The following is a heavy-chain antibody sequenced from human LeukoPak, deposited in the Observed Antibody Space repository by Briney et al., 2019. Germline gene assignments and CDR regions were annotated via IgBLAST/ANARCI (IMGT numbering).Heavy chain of an antibody. V-gene: IGHV3-53*01. J-gene: IGHJ4*02. D-gene: IGHD3-22*01. CDR1: GFTVSSNY. Sequence: GGSLRLSCAASGFTVSSNYMSWVRQAPGKGLEWVSVIYSGGSTYYADSVKGRFTISRHNSKNTLYLQMNSLRAEDTAVYYCARKHYYDSSGFSPPMDYWGQGTLVTVSS. CDR3: ARKHYYDSSGFSPPMDY. CDR2: IYSGGST.